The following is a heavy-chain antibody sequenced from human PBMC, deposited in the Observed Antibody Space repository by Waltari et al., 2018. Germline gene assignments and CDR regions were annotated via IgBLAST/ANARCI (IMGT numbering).Heavy chain of an antibody. V-gene: IGHV3-23*01. Sequence: EVQLLESGGGLVQLGGSLRLSCAASGFTFSTNGMSWVRQAPGKGLEWVSVISGSGDSTYYVDSVKGRFTISRDNSKNTLFLQMNSLRVEDTAVYYCAKGRYDSAGYVDYWGQGTLVTVSS. CDR3: AKGRYDSAGYVDY. D-gene: IGHD3-22*01. CDR2: ISGSGDST. J-gene: IGHJ4*02. CDR1: GFTFSTNG.